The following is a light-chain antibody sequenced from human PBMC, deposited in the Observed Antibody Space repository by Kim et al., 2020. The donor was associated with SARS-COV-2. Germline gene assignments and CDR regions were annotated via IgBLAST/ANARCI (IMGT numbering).Light chain of an antibody. J-gene: IGLJ1*01. V-gene: IGLV2-14*03. CDR2: AVS. Sequence: SITITCTGTSSAVGSYNYVTWYQQHPGKAPKLMIYAVSNRPSGVSNRFSGSKSGNTASLTISGLQAEDEADYYCSSYTRSSTNYVFGTGTKVTVL. CDR3: SSYTRSSTNYV. CDR1: SSAVGSYNY.